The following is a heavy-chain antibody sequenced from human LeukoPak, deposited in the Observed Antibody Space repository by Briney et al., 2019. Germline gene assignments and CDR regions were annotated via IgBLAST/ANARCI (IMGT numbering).Heavy chain of an antibody. CDR2: IKSKTDGGTT. D-gene: IGHD3-10*01. J-gene: IGHJ4*02. CDR3: TTGVWFGELSPAY. CDR1: GFTFSNAW. V-gene: IGHV3-15*01. Sequence: GGSLRLSCAASGFTFSNAWMSWVRQAPGKGLEWVGRIKSKTDGGTTDYAAPVKGRFTISRDDSKNTLYLQMNSLKTEDTAVYYCTTGVWFGELSPAYWGQGTLVTVSS.